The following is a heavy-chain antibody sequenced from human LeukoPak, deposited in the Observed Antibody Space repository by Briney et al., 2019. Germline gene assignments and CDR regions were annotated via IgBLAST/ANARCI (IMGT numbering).Heavy chain of an antibody. CDR2: IIPIFGTA. CDR1: GYTFTSYA. Sequence: ASVKVSCKASGYTFTSYAISWVRQAPGQGLEWMGGIIPIFGTANYAQKFQGRVTITADESTSTAYMELSSLRSEDTAVYYCARDGTGQVAFDYWGQGTLVTVSS. D-gene: IGHD1-1*01. CDR3: ARDGTGQVAFDY. V-gene: IGHV1-69*13. J-gene: IGHJ4*02.